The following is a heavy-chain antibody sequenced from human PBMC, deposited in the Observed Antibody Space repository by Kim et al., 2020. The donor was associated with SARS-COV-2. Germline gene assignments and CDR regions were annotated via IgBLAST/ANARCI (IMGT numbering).Heavy chain of an antibody. CDR1: GFTFSYYS. D-gene: IGHD2-15*01. V-gene: IGHV3-48*02. Sequence: GGSLRLSCAASGFTFSYYSMNWVRQAPGKGLEWVSYISSTSSTIYYADSVKGRFTISRDNAKNSLYLQMNSLRDEDTAVYYCARAGYCSGATCYRVDYYYYFGMDVWGQGTTVTVSS. CDR2: ISSTSSTI. CDR3: ARAGYCSGATCYRVDYYYYFGMDV. J-gene: IGHJ6*02.